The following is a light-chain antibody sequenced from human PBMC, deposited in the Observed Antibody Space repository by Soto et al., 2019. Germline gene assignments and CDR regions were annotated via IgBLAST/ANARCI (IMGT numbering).Light chain of an antibody. CDR2: GAS. Sequence: EIVLTQSPGTLSLSPGERATLSCRATQIISSNYLAWYQQKPGQAPRLLIYGASSRATDIPDRFSGSGSGTDFTLTISSLEPEDFAVYYCQQRSNWPLTFGGGTKVDIK. CDR3: QQRSNWPLT. V-gene: IGKV3D-20*02. J-gene: IGKJ4*01. CDR1: QIISSNY.